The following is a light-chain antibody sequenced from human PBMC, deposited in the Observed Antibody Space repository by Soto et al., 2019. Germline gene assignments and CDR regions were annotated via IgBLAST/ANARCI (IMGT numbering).Light chain of an antibody. CDR3: SSYTRDSASV. CDR1: SSDVGLYDY. Sequence: ALTQPASVSGSPGQSITISFAGTSSDVGLYDYVSWYQQHPGKAPQLMIYAVSNRPSGVSNRFSASKSGNTASLFISGLQAEDVADYYCSSYTRDSASVFASCPKATVL. V-gene: IGLV2-14*01. J-gene: IGLJ1*01. CDR2: AVS.